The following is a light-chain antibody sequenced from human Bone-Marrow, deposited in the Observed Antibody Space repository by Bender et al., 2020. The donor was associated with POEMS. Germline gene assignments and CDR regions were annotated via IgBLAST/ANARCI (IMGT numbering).Light chain of an antibody. V-gene: IGLV2-8*01. J-gene: IGLJ2*01. CDR2: EVS. CDR1: SSDVGSYNL. CDR3: SSYAGSNNAVV. Sequence: QSALTQPASVSGSPGQSITISCTGTSSDVGSYNLVSWYQQHPGKAPKLLIFEVSQRPSGVPDRFSGSKSDNTASLTVSGLQAEDEADYYCSSYAGSNNAVVFGGGTKLTVL.